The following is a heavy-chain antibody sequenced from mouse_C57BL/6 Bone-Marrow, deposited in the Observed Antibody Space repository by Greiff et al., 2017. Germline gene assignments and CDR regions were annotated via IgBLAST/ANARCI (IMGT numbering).Heavy chain of an antibody. CDR2: SDPNSGGT. D-gene: IGHD1-1*01. CDR1: GYTFTSYW. V-gene: IGHV1-72*01. Sequence: QVQLQQPGAELVKPGASVKLSCKASGYTFTSYWMHWVKQRPGRGLEWIGRSDPNSGGTKYNEKFKSKDTLTVDKPSSTAYMQLSSLTSEDSAVYYCARNGLLRAWFAYWGQGTLVTVSA. CDR3: ARNGLLRAWFAY. J-gene: IGHJ3*01.